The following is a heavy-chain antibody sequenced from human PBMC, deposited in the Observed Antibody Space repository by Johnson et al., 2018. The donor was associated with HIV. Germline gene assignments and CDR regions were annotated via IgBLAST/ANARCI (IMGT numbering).Heavy chain of an antibody. CDR3: ARDRGYWDGVDI. CDR2: FYICVSS. Sequence: MLLVESGGVLVKPGGSLRLSCAASGFTVSSNYMSWVRQAPGRGLDWVSFFYICVSSYYPDSVYGRFTISRDNSKHSLYLQMNSLRAEDTAVYYCARDRGYWDGVDIWGQGTMVTVSS. D-gene: IGHD2-8*01. J-gene: IGHJ3*02. V-gene: IGHV3-66*01. CDR1: GFTVSSNY.